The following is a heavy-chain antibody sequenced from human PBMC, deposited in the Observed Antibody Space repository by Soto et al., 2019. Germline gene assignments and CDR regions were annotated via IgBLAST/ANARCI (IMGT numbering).Heavy chain of an antibody. V-gene: IGHV3-11*06. CDR3: ARDWGRFLDWLLPLGDFAV. J-gene: IGHJ2*01. D-gene: IGHD3-3*01. CDR1: GFTFSDYY. CDR2: ISSSSSYT. Sequence: QVQLVESGGGLVKPGGSLRLSCAASGFTFSDYYMSWIRQAPGKGLEWVSYISSSSSYTNYADSVKGRFTISRDNAQNPLYLQMNSLRAENTAVYCCARDWGRFLDWLLPLGDFAVWGRGTLVTVFS.